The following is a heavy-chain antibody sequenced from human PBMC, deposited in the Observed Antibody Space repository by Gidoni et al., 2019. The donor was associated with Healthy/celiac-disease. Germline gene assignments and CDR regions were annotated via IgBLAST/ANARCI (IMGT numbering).Heavy chain of an antibody. CDR1: RYSFTSYS. CDR3: ARHFDCSTSCYAGD. Sequence: EVQLVQSGAAVKKPGASLKISCKGSRYSFTSYSIGLVRQMPGKGLVWMGIIFPGDSEAGYSPSFQGQVTSSVDKSISTAYLQWSSLEASDTAMYYCARHFDCSTSCYAGDWGQGTLVTVSS. J-gene: IGHJ4*02. D-gene: IGHD2-2*01. CDR2: IFPGDSEA. V-gene: IGHV5-51*01.